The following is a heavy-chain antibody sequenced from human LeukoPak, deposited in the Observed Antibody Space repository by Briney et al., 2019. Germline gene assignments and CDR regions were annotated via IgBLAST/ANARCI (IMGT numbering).Heavy chain of an antibody. CDR1: GGSISSNY. D-gene: IGHD5-24*01. CDR3: AGEAVECGGIDY. Sequence: SETLSLTCTVSGGSISSNYWSWIRQPPGKGLEWIGYIYYSGSTNDNHSLKSRITISVDTTKNQLSLKLSPVTAADAAVYYCAGEAVECGGIDYWGQGTLVTVSS. J-gene: IGHJ4*02. V-gene: IGHV4-59*01. CDR2: IYYSGST.